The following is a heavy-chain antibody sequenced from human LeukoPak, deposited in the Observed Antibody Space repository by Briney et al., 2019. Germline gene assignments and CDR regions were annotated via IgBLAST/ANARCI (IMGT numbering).Heavy chain of an antibody. V-gene: IGHV4-39*07. Sequence: PSETLSLTCTVSGGSISSTSYYWGWIRQPPGKGLEWIGTLYSSGSTYYNPSLKSRVTISLDPSKKQFSLNLNSVTAADTAVYYCARGNSFDPWAQGTLVTVSS. CDR1: GGSISSTSYY. CDR2: LYSSGST. CDR3: ARGNSFDP. J-gene: IGHJ5*02.